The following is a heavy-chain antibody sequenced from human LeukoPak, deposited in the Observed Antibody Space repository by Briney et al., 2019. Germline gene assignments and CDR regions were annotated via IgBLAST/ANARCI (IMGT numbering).Heavy chain of an antibody. Sequence: GRSLRLSCAASGFTFSSYGMHWVRQAPGKGLEWVAVIWYDGGNKYYADSVKGRFTISRDNSKNTLYLQMNSLRAEDTAVYYCAKGYSYGSYYFDYWGQGTLVTVSS. J-gene: IGHJ4*02. V-gene: IGHV3-33*06. D-gene: IGHD5-18*01. CDR2: IWYDGGNK. CDR3: AKGYSYGSYYFDY. CDR1: GFTFSSYG.